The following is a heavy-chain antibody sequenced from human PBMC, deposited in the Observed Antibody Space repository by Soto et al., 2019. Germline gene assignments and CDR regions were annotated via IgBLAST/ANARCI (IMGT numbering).Heavy chain of an antibody. Sequence: ASVKVSCKASGYTFTSYGISWVRQAPGQGLEWMGWISAYNGNTNYAQKLQGRVTMTTDTSTSTAYMELRSLRSDDTAVYYCARAVVITFGGVIDPFDYWGQGTLVTVSS. CDR2: ISAYNGNT. D-gene: IGHD3-16*02. CDR1: GYTFTSYG. J-gene: IGHJ4*02. CDR3: ARAVVITFGGVIDPFDY. V-gene: IGHV1-18*01.